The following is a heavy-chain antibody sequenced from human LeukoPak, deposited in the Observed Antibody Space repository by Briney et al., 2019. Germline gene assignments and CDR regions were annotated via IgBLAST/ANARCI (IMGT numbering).Heavy chain of an antibody. CDR1: GFTFSSYG. J-gene: IGHJ4*02. V-gene: IGHV3-33*01. CDR3: AREGPRGNSHDY. Sequence: GGSLRLSCAASGFTFSSYGMHWVRQAPGEGLEWVALIWYDGSNKYNTDSVKGRLTISRDNSKNTLYLQMNSLRAEDTAIYYCAREGPRGNSHDYWGQGTLVTVSS. D-gene: IGHD2/OR15-2a*01. CDR2: IWYDGSNK.